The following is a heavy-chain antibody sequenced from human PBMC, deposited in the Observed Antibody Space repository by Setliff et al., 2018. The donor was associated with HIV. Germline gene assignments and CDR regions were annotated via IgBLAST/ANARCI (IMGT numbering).Heavy chain of an antibody. CDR2: INHSGNT. CDR3: ATHCTSTSCYSAGLDY. CDR1: GGSFSGYY. V-gene: IGHV4-34*01. D-gene: IGHD2-2*01. Sequence: SETLSLTCAVYGGSFSGYYWSRIRQPPGKGLEWIGEINHSGNTNYNPSLKSRVTISVDTSKNQFTLNLNSVTAADTAVYYCATHCTSTSCYSAGLDYWGQGTLVTVSS. J-gene: IGHJ4*02.